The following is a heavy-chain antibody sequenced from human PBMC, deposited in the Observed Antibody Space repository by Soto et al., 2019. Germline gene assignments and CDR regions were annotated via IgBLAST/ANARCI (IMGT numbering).Heavy chain of an antibody. Sequence: PGESLKISCKGSGYRFTSYWIGWVRQMPGKGLEWMGIIYPGDSDTRYSPSFQGQVTISADKSISTAYLQWSSLKASDTAMYYCARLSSSNVYYYYYGMDVWGQGTTVTVSS. J-gene: IGHJ6*02. CDR2: IYPGDSDT. D-gene: IGHD6-6*01. V-gene: IGHV5-51*01. CDR1: GYRFTSYW. CDR3: ARLSSSNVYYYYYGMDV.